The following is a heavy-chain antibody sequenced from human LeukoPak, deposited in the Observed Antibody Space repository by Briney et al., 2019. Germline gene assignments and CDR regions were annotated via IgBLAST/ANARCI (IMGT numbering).Heavy chain of an antibody. CDR2: IYTSGST. D-gene: IGHD3-16*02. Sequence: PSQTLSLTCTVSGGSISSGSYYWSWIRQPAGKGLEWIGRIYTSGSTNYNPSLKSRVTISVDTSKNQFSLKLSSVTAADTAVYYCAREGPGNEPYDYVWGSYRGGGPFDYWGQGTLVTVSS. V-gene: IGHV4-61*02. CDR3: AREGPGNEPYDYVWGSYRGGGPFDY. CDR1: GGSISSGSYY. J-gene: IGHJ4*02.